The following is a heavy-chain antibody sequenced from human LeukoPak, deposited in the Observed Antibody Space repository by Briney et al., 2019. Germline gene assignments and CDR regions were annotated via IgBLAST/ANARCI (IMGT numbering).Heavy chain of an antibody. Sequence: PSETLSLTCTVSGGSISSSSYYWGWIRQPPGKGLEWIGSIYYSGSTYYNPSLKSRVTISVDTSKNQFSLKLSSVTAADTAVYYCARHEGPYDFWSGYSLWGQGTLVTLSS. V-gene: IGHV4-39*01. CDR3: ARHEGPYDFWSGYSL. D-gene: IGHD3-3*01. CDR2: IYYSGST. J-gene: IGHJ4*02. CDR1: GGSISSSSYY.